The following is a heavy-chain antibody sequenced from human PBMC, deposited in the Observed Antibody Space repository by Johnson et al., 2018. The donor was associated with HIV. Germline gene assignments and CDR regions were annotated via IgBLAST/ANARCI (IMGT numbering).Heavy chain of an antibody. CDR3: AKDNPGVSHAFDI. J-gene: IGHJ3*02. V-gene: IGHV3-20*04. CDR1: GFTFNDYG. D-gene: IGHD1-14*01. CDR2: INWNGGRT. Sequence: VQLVESGGGVVQPGGSLRLSCAASGFTFNDYGMSWVRQAPGKGLEWVSGINWNGGRTGYADSVKGRFTISRDNAKNSLYLQMNSLRAEDTAVYYCAKDNPGVSHAFDIWGQGTMVTVSS.